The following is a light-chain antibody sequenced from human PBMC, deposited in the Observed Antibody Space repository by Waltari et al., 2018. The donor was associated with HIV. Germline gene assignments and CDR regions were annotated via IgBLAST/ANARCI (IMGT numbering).Light chain of an antibody. J-gene: IGLJ3*02. CDR3: AAWDDSLNGNWV. V-gene: IGLV1-44*01. CDR2: RNN. CDR1: SSNIGSNT. Sequence: QSVLTQPPSASGTPGHRVTISCSGSSSNIGSNTVNWYQQLPGTAPKLLIYRNNQRPSGGPDRFSGSRSGTSASLAISGLQSEDEADYYCAAWDDSLNGNWVFGGGTKLTVL.